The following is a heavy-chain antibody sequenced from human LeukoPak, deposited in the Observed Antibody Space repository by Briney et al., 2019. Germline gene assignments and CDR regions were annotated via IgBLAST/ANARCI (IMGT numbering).Heavy chain of an antibody. J-gene: IGHJ4*02. CDR2: INPNSGGT. Sequence: GASVKVSCKASGYTFTGYYMHWVRQAPGQGLKWMGWINPNSGGTNYAQKFQGRVTMTRDTSISTAYMELSRLRSDDTAVYYCAREDYDSSGYYHPFDYWGQGTLVTVSS. CDR3: AREDYDSSGYYHPFDY. D-gene: IGHD3-22*01. CDR1: GYTFTGYY. V-gene: IGHV1-2*02.